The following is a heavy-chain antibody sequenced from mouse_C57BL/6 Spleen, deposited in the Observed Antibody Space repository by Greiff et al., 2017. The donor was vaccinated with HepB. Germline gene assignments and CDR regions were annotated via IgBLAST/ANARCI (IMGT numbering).Heavy chain of an antibody. D-gene: IGHD2-4*01. V-gene: IGHV1-82*01. Sequence: VQLQQSGPELVKPGASVKISCKASGYAFSSSWMNWVKQRPGKGLEWIGRIYPGDGDTNYNGKFKGKATLTADKSSSTAYMQLSSLTSEDSAVYFCARNDYDEDYWGQGTTLTVSS. CDR3: ARNDYDEDY. CDR1: GYAFSSSW. CDR2: IYPGDGDT. J-gene: IGHJ2*01.